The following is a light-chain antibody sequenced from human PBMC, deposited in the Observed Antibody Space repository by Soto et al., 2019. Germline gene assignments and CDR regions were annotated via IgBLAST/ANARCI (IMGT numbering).Light chain of an antibody. CDR1: QDIACY. V-gene: IGKV1D-12*01. CDR3: QQAYSFPIT. Sequence: DIQVTQSPSSVSASVGDRVTITCRASQDIACYLAWYQHNPGRTPELLIHGASRLQSGVPARFSGSGSGTDFTLSINSLQPEDFATYYGQQAYSFPITFGQGTRL. CDR2: GAS. J-gene: IGKJ5*01.